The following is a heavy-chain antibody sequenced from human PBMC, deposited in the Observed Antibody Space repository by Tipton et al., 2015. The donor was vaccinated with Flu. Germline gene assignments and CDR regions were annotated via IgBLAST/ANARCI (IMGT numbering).Heavy chain of an antibody. Sequence: SLRLSCVASGFTVRNNYMTWVRQAPGKGLQWVSGISVTTGGTYYADSVKGRFTISRDSSKNTLYLQMNSLRPDDTAVYYRTNAGGHVYSGYPYYFYAMDVWGQGTTVSVAS. CDR2: ISVTTGGT. J-gene: IGHJ6*02. CDR1: GFTVRNNY. V-gene: IGHV3-66*02. D-gene: IGHD5-12*01. CDR3: TNAGGHVYSGYPYYFYAMDV.